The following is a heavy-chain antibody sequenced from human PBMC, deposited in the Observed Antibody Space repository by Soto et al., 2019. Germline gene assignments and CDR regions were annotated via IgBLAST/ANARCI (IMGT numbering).Heavy chain of an antibody. CDR3: ARVEYDTSGFDTFDI. CDR2: ISYDGSNK. Sequence: QEQLVESGGGVAQPGRSLRLSCVASGFTFSYYAMHWVRQAPGKGLVWVAVISYDGSNKYIADSVKGRLTISRDNSKNTLHLPVPRLRTEDAAVYYCARVEYDTSGFDTFDIWGQGTMVTVSS. V-gene: IGHV3-30-3*01. CDR1: GFTFSYYA. D-gene: IGHD3-22*01. J-gene: IGHJ3*02.